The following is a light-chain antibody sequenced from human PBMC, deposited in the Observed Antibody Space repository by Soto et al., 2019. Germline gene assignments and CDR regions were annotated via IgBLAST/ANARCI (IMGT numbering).Light chain of an antibody. V-gene: IGLV1-40*01. Sequence: QSVLTQPPSVSGAPGQRVTISCTGRSSNIGAGYDVHWYQQLPGTAPKLLIYGNSNRPSGVPDRFSGSKSGTSASLAITGLQAEDEADSYCQSYDSSLSGSWVFGTGTKLTVL. CDR3: QSYDSSLSGSWV. CDR2: GNS. J-gene: IGLJ1*01. CDR1: SSNIGAGYD.